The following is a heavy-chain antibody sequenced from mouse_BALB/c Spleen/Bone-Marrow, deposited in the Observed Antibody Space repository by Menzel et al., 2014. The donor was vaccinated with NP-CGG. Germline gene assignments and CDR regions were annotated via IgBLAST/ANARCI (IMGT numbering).Heavy chain of an antibody. CDR3: ARGRDYDVFSY. CDR2: IDPYDSET. Sequence: QVQLQHSGAELVRPGASVKLSCKASGYTFTSYWMNWVKQRPEQSLEWIGRIDPYDSETHYNQKFKDKAILTVDKSSSTAYMQLSSLTSEDSAVYYCARGRDYDVFSYWGQGTLVTVSA. V-gene: IGHV1-52*01. CDR1: GYTFTSYW. J-gene: IGHJ3*01. D-gene: IGHD2-4*01.